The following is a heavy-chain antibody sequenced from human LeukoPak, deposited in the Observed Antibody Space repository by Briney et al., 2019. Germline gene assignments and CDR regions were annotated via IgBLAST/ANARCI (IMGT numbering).Heavy chain of an antibody. D-gene: IGHD6-19*01. CDR3: ARVPGYSSGWSYFDY. Sequence: GRSLRLSCAASGLTFSSYGMHWVRQAPGKGLEWVAVIWYDGSIKYYADSVKGRFTISRDNSKNTLYLQMNSLRVEDTAVYYCARVPGYSSGWSYFDYWGQGTLVTVSS. CDR2: IWYDGSIK. CDR1: GLTFSSYG. V-gene: IGHV3-33*01. J-gene: IGHJ4*02.